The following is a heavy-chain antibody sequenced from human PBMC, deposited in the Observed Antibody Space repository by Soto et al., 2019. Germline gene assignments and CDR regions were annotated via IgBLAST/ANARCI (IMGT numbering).Heavy chain of an antibody. CDR1: GYTFTGYY. D-gene: IGHD3-10*01. J-gene: IGHJ6*02. Sequence: ASVKVSCKASGYTFTGYYMHWVRQAPGQGLEWMGWINPNSGGTNYAQKFQGWVTMTRDTSISTAYMELSRLRSDDAAVYYCARDDTMVRGIVGLSKYSMDVWG. V-gene: IGHV1-2*04. CDR3: ARDDTMVRGIVGLSKYSMDV. CDR2: INPNSGGT.